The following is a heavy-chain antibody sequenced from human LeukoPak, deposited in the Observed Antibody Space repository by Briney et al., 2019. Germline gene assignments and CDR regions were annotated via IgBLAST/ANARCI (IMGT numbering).Heavy chain of an antibody. CDR3: ARDQVPHYYDSSGRTRSYYYGMDV. CDR1: GGSISSYY. Sequence: SETLSLTCTVSGGSISSYYWSWIRQPPGKGLEGIGYIYYSGSTNYNPSLKSRVTISVDTSKNQFSLQLSSVTAADTAVYYCARDQVPHYYDSSGRTRSYYYGMDVWGQGTTVTVSS. CDR2: IYYSGST. D-gene: IGHD3-22*01. V-gene: IGHV4-59*01. J-gene: IGHJ6*02.